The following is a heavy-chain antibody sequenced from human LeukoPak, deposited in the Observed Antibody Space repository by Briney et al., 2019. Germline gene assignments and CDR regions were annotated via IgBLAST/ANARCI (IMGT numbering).Heavy chain of an antibody. J-gene: IGHJ5*02. CDR2: INPSGGST. D-gene: IGHD2-2*01. CDR3: ARDAYCSSTSCLGNWFDH. Sequence: AAVKVSCKASGYTFTSYYMHWVRQAPGQGLEWMGIINPSGGSTSSAQKFQGRLTMTRDTSTSTVYMELSSLRSEDTAVYYCARDAYCSSTSCLGNWFDHWGQGTLVTVSS. CDR1: GYTFTSYY. V-gene: IGHV1-46*03.